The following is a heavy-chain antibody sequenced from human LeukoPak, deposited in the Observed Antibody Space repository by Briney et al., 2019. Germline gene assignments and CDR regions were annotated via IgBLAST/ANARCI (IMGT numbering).Heavy chain of an antibody. V-gene: IGHV3-7*01. CDR3: ARITPYDFWSGYWGSGDAFDI. D-gene: IGHD3-3*01. CDR2: IKPDGSTK. Sequence: PGGSLRLSCAASGFIFSKFWMGWVRQAPGKGLEWVADIKPDGSTKYYLDSVKGRFTISRDNAKNSLYPQMNSLRAEDTAVYYCARITPYDFWSGYWGSGDAFDIWGQGTMVTVSS. CDR1: GFIFSKFW. J-gene: IGHJ3*02.